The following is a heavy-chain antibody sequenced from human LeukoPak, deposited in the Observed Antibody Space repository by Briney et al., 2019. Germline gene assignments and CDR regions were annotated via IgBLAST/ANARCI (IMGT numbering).Heavy chain of an antibody. V-gene: IGHV4-59*08. CDR1: GDSISSYY. D-gene: IGHD2-21*02. Sequence: SETLTLTCTVSGDSISSYYWSWIRQPPGKGLEWIGYIYHSGNTNSNPSLKSRVTISVDTTKNQFSLKLSSVTAADTAVYYCARSIFVVVAAGALDIWGQGTMVTVSS. CDR2: IYHSGNT. CDR3: ARSIFVVVAAGALDI. J-gene: IGHJ3*02.